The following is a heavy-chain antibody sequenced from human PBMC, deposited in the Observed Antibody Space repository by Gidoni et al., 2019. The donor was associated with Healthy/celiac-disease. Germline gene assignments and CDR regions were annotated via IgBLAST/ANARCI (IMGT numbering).Heavy chain of an antibody. CDR1: GFTFSSYS. CDR2: ISSSSSTI. D-gene: IGHD2-2*01. V-gene: IGHV3-48*01. J-gene: IGHJ4*02. Sequence: EVQLVESGGGLVQPGGSLRLPCAASGFTFSSYSMNWVRQAPGKGLEWVSYISSSSSTIYYADSVKGRFTISRDNAKNSLYLQMNSLRAEDTAVYYCARDPEDIVVVPAAFDYWGQGTLVTVSS. CDR3: ARDPEDIVVVPAAFDY.